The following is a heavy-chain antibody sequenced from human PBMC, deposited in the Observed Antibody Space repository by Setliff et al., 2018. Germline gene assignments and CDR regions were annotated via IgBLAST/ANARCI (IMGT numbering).Heavy chain of an antibody. D-gene: IGHD1-1*01. CDR2: TKQDGSEK. CDR1: GFTFNTYW. V-gene: IGHV3-7*03. Sequence: PGESLKISCAASGFTFNTYWMHWVRQAPGEGLEWVANTKQDGSEKYYADSVTGRFTISRDNAKNSVYLQMNNLRAEDTAVYYCAREGTRGYFFYYLDVWGKGTTVTVSS. CDR3: AREGTRGYFFYYLDV. J-gene: IGHJ6*03.